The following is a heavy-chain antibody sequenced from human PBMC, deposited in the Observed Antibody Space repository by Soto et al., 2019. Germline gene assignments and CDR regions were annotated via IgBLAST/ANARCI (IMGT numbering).Heavy chain of an antibody. CDR1: GYTFTSYG. V-gene: IGHV1-18*01. CDR3: ASDLQGYDFWSGYYSYYYYGMDV. CDR2: ISAYKGNT. J-gene: IGHJ6*02. D-gene: IGHD3-3*01. Sequence: QVQLVQSGAEVKKPGASVKVSCKASGYTFTSYGISWVRQAPGQGLEWMGWISAYKGNTNYAQKLQGRVTMTTETSTSTAYMELRSLRSDDTAVYYCASDLQGYDFWSGYYSYYYYGMDVWGQGTTVTVSS.